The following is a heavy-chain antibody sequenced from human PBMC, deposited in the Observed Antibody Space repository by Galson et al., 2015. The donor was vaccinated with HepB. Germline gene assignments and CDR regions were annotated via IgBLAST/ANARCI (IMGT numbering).Heavy chain of an antibody. CDR2: IVPIFGTS. V-gene: IGHV1-69*13. D-gene: IGHD6-13*01. CDR3: AGGGSGSWYRSDVGYLYYGMDV. Sequence: SVKVSCKASGGTFSSYAISWVRQAPGQGLEWMGGIVPIFGTSTYAQKFQGRATITADDSTSTAYMELSSLRSEDTAVYYCAGGGSGSWYRSDVGYLYYGMDVWGQGTTITVSS. J-gene: IGHJ6*02. CDR1: GGTFSSYA.